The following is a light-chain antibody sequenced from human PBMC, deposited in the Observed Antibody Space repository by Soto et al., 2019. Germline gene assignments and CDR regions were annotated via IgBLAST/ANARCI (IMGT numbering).Light chain of an antibody. CDR2: EVT. Sequence: QSALTQPPCASGSRGQSVTISCTGTRSDVGDYNYVSWYQQHPGKAPKLLIYEVTKRPSGVPDRFSGSKSANTASLTVSGLQAEDEADYYCSSYAGSDNFEVFGGGTKLTVL. CDR3: SSYAGSDNFEV. V-gene: IGLV2-8*01. CDR1: RSDVGDYNY. J-gene: IGLJ2*01.